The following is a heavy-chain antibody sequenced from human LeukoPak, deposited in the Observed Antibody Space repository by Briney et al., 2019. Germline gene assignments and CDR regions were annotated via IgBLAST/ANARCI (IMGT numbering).Heavy chain of an antibody. CDR3: AREYCGGDCYDYYFDY. CDR1: GGTFSSYA. J-gene: IGHJ4*02. D-gene: IGHD2-21*02. Sequence: SVKVSCKASGGTFSSYAISWVRQAPGQGLEWMGGIIPIFGTANYAQKFQGRVTITAGESTSTAYMELSSLRSEDTAVYYCAREYCGGDCYDYYFDYWGQGTLVTVSS. V-gene: IGHV1-69*13. CDR2: IIPIFGTA.